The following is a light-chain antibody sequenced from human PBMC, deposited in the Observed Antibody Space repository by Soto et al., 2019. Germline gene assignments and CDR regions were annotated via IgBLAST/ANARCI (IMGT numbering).Light chain of an antibody. Sequence: EIVMTQSPATLSVSPGERATLSCRASQNVGNNLAWYQQRPGQAPRLLIYGASTRATDIPARFSGTGSGTEFALTISSLQSEDVAVYHCQQYDSWPLSFGGGTKVEVK. CDR1: QNVGNN. J-gene: IGKJ4*01. CDR3: QQYDSWPLS. CDR2: GAS. V-gene: IGKV3D-15*01.